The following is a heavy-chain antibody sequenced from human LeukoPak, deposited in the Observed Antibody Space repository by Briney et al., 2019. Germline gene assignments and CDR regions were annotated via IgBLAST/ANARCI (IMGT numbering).Heavy chain of an antibody. D-gene: IGHD2-15*01. J-gene: IGHJ3*02. CDR3: ARASCRGGSCYSAFYI. Sequence: QPSQTLSLTCTVSGASISIYYWSWIRQPPGKGLECIVYIYYSGSTNYNPSLKSRVSMSLKTSRNQFSWRFDSLTAAATPVYFGARASCRGGSCYSAFYIWGERTMVTVSS. V-gene: IGHV4-59*01. CDR1: GASISIYY. CDR2: IYYSGST.